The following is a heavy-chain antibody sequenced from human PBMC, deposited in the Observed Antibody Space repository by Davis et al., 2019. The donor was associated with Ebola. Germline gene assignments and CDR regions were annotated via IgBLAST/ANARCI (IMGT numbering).Heavy chain of an antibody. Sequence: SETLSLTCAVSGGSISSSTYYWSWIRQPPGKGLEWIGEINHSGSTNYNPSLKSRVTISVDTSKNQFSLKLSSVTAADTAVYYCARVVYDYIWGSYRLRYFDYWGQGTLVTVSS. CDR3: ARVVYDYIWGSYRLRYFDY. D-gene: IGHD3-16*02. CDR1: GGSISSSTYY. CDR2: INHSGST. J-gene: IGHJ4*02. V-gene: IGHV4-39*07.